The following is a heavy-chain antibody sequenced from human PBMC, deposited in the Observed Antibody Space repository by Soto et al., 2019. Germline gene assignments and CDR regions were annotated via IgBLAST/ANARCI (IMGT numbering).Heavy chain of an antibody. CDR3: AREGVAACDY. CDR2: IWYDGSNK. V-gene: IGHV3-33*01. D-gene: IGHD6-6*01. CDR1: GFTVSGYG. J-gene: IGHJ4*02. Sequence: GGSLRLSCAASGFTVSGYGMHWVRQAPGKGLEWVAVIWYDGSNKYYADSVKGRFTISRDNSKNTLYLQMNSLRAEDTAVYYCAREGVAACDYWGQGTLVTVSS.